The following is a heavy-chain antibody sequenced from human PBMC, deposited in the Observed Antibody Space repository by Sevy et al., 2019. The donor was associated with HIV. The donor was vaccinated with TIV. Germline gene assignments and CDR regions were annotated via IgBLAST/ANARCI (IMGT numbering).Heavy chain of an antibody. CDR1: GFTFTSYT. CDR3: ARDQGGYDPLDY. Sequence: GGCLRLSCATSGFTFTSYTMNWVRQAPGKGLEWVSSISYSAEYIYYSDSVKGRLTISRDNAKNSLFLQMNSLRVEDTAVYYCARDQGGYDPLDYWGHGTLVTVSS. V-gene: IGHV3-21*01. J-gene: IGHJ4*01. D-gene: IGHD3-16*01. CDR2: ISYSAEYI.